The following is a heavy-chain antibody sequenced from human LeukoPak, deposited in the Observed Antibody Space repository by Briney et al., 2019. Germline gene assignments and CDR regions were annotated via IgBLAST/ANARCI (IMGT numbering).Heavy chain of an antibody. V-gene: IGHV3-21*01. J-gene: IGHJ4*02. CDR2: ISGSSYI. CDR1: GFTFSSYA. Sequence: GGSLRLSCAASGFTFSSYAMSWVRQAPGKGLEWVSAISGSSYIYYADSVKGRFTISRDNAKNSLYLQMNSLRAEDTAVYYCARDRSKYSSSWYYDYWGQGTLVTVSS. D-gene: IGHD6-13*01. CDR3: ARDRSKYSSSWYYDY.